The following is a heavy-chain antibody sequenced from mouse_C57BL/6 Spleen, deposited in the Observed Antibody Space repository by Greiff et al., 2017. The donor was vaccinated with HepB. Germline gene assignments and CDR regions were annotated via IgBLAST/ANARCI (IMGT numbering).Heavy chain of an antibody. D-gene: IGHD3-2*02. V-gene: IGHV1-42*01. CDR1: GYSFTGYY. Sequence: VQLKESGPELVKPGASVKISCKASGYSFTGYYMNWVKQSPEKSLEWIGEINPSTGGTTYNQKFKAKATLTVDKSSSTAYMQLKSLTSEDSAVYYCARWGSSGSNYFDYWGQGTTLTVSS. J-gene: IGHJ2*01. CDR3: ARWGSSGSNYFDY. CDR2: INPSTGGT.